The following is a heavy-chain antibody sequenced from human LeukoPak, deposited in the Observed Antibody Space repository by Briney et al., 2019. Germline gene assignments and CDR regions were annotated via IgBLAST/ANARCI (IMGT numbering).Heavy chain of an antibody. D-gene: IGHD5-18*01. J-gene: IGHJ6*03. CDR2: IYTSGST. V-gene: IGHV4-61*02. CDR1: GGSISSVSYY. Sequence: SETLSLTCSVSGGSISSVSYYWSWIRQPAGKGLEWIGRIYTSGSTNYNPSLRSRVTISVDTSKNQFSLKLSSVTAADTAVYYCARTTEGGYTYDYFYYYYMDVWGKGTTVTISS. CDR3: ARTTEGGYTYDYFYYYYMDV.